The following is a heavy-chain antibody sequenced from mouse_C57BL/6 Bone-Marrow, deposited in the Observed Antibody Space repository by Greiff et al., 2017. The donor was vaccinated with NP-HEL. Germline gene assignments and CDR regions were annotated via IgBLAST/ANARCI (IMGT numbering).Heavy chain of an antibody. J-gene: IGHJ1*03. V-gene: IGHV14-2*01. Sequence: EVKLVESGAELVKPGASVKLSCTASGFNIKDYYMHWVKQRTEQGLEWIGRIDPEDGETKYAPKFQGKATITADTSSNTAYLQLSSLTSEDTAVYYCARDLLWLRRGYFDVWGTGTTVTVSS. CDR1: GFNIKDYY. CDR2: IDPEDGET. D-gene: IGHD2-2*01. CDR3: ARDLLWLRRGYFDV.